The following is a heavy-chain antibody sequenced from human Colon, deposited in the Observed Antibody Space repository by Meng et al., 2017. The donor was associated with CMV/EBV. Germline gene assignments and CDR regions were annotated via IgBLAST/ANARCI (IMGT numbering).Heavy chain of an antibody. Sequence: GESLKISCAASGFTFSSYGMVWVRQAPGKGLEWVAFIQYDGNTKHYADSMKGRFTISRDNFNNTLHLHMDGLRVEDTAVYYCAKVAGGAHYGLDVWGQGTTVTVSS. CDR2: IQYDGNTK. J-gene: IGHJ6*02. CDR1: GFTFSSYG. CDR3: AKVAGGAHYGLDV. V-gene: IGHV3-30*02. D-gene: IGHD1-26*01.